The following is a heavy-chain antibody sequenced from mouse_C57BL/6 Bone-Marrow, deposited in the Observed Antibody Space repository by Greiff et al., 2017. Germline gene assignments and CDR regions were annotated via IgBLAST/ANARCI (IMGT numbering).Heavy chain of an antibody. Sequence: EVKLVESGGGLVQPGESLKLSCESNEYEFPSHDMSWVRKTPEQRLELVAASNSDGGSTYYPDTMEKRFIISRDNTKKTPYLQMSSLRSEDTALYYCARPDGNYPDGYWGQGTTLTVSS. D-gene: IGHD2-1*01. J-gene: IGHJ2*01. CDR2: SNSDGGST. CDR3: ARPDGNYPDGY. V-gene: IGHV5-2*03. CDR1: EYEFPSHD.